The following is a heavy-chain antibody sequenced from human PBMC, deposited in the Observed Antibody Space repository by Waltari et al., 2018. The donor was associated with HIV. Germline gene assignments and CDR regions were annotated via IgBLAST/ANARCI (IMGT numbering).Heavy chain of an antibody. V-gene: IGHV1-8*01. Sequence: QVQLVQSGAEVKKPGASVKVSCKASGYTFTSYDINWVRQATGQGLEWMGWMKPNSGNTGYAQKFQGRVTMTRDTSISTAYMELSSLRSDDTAVYYCARALGRGYCSSTSCFFDYWGQGPLVTVSS. J-gene: IGHJ4*02. CDR3: ARALGRGYCSSTSCFFDY. CDR1: GYTFTSYD. D-gene: IGHD2-2*01. CDR2: MKPNSGNT.